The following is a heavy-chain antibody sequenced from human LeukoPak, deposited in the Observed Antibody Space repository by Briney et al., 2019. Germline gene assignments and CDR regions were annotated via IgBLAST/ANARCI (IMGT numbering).Heavy chain of an antibody. Sequence: SETLSLTCTVSGGSISSGSYYWSWIRQPAGKGLEWIGRIYTSGSTNYNSSLKSRVTISVDTSKNQFSLKLSSVTAADTAVYYCARTLLSGYYDSSGYFDYWGQGTLVTVSS. CDR3: ARTLLSGYYDSSGYFDY. V-gene: IGHV4-61*02. CDR2: IYTSGST. CDR1: GGSISSGSYY. J-gene: IGHJ4*02. D-gene: IGHD3-22*01.